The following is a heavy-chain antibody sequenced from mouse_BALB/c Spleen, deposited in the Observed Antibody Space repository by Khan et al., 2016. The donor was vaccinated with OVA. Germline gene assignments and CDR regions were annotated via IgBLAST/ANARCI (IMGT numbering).Heavy chain of an antibody. J-gene: IGHJ4*01. CDR2: IWSDGST. CDR1: GFSLTNYG. V-gene: IGHV2-6-1*01. CDR3: ASQPYYHYNIMDY. D-gene: IGHD2-10*01. Sequence: VQLQESGPGLVAPSQSLSITCTISGFSLTNYGVHWVRQSPGKGLEWLVVIWSDGSTTYNSALKSRLTISKDNSKSQVFLKMNSLQTDDAAVYFCASQPYYHYNIMDYWGQGTSVTVSS.